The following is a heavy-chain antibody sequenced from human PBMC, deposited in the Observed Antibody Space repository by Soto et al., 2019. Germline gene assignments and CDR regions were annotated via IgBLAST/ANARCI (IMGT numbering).Heavy chain of an antibody. J-gene: IGHJ4*01. CDR1: GFNFAGYA. V-gene: IGHV3-23*01. Sequence: PGGSLRLSCVGSGFNFAGYALAWVRQPPGKGLEWVTSISGPSYASFTADSLRGRFTVYRDNSKDTLFLQMKNLRAEDTAIYYCAKTPMEAVGTQFFDYWGHGTLVTVSS. CDR2: ISGPSYAS. D-gene: IGHD6-19*01. CDR3: AKTPMEAVGTQFFDY.